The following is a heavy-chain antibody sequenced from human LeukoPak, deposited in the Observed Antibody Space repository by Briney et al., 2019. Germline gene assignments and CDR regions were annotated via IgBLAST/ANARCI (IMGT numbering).Heavy chain of an antibody. V-gene: IGHV3-53*01. CDR3: VGRRDDYHY. CDR1: EFTFSSNY. Sequence: PGGSLRLSYAVSEFTFSSNYMSWVRQAPGKGLEWVSVIYSGGSTYYADSVKGRFTTSRDNSKNTLYLQMNSLRAEDTAVYYCVGRRDDYHYWGQGTLVTVSS. J-gene: IGHJ4*02. CDR2: IYSGGST. D-gene: IGHD4-11*01.